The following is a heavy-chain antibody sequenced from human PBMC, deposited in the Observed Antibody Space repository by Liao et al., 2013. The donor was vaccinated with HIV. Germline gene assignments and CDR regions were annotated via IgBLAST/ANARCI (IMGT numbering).Heavy chain of an antibody. J-gene: IGHJ4*02. CDR3: ARARPQMATTMYYYDF. CDR2: IHYSGYT. CDR1: VGSINSPTYY. Sequence: QLQLQESGPGLVKPSETLSLICAVSVGSINSPTYYWGWIRQPPGKGLEWIGSIHYSGYTSYNPSLKSRVTISVDTSKNQFSLKLTSVTAADTAVYYCARARPQMATTMYYYDFWGQGTLVTVSS. V-gene: IGHV4-39*07. D-gene: IGHD5-24*01.